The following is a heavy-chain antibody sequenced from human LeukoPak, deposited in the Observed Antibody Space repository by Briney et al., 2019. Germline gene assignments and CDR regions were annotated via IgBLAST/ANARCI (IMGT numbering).Heavy chain of an antibody. J-gene: IGHJ4*02. V-gene: IGHV3-53*01. CDR3: ASSIAAAGTHLDY. CDR1: GFTVSSNY. Sequence: GGSLRLSCAASGFTVSSNYMSWVCQAPGKGLEWVSVIYSGGSTYYADSVKGRFTISRDNSKNTLYLQMNGLRAEDTAVYYCASSIAAAGTHLDYWGQGTLVTVSS. D-gene: IGHD6-13*01. CDR2: IYSGGST.